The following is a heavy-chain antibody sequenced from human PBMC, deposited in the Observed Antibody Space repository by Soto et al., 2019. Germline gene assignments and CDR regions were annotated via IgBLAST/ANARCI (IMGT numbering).Heavy chain of an antibody. Sequence: SETLSLTCAVYGGSFSGYYWSWIRQPPGKGLEWIGEINHSGGTNYNPSLKSRVTISVDTSKNQFSLKLSSVTAADTAVYYCARISVDSDAFDIWGQGTMVTVSS. V-gene: IGHV4-34*01. D-gene: IGHD2-15*01. CDR1: GGSFSGYY. CDR3: ARISVDSDAFDI. J-gene: IGHJ3*02. CDR2: INHSGGT.